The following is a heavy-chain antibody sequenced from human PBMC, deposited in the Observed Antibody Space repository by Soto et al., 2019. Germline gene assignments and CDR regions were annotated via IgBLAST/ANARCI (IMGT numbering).Heavy chain of an antibody. CDR1: GFTFSSYA. CDR2: ISGSGGST. J-gene: IGHJ4*02. CDR3: AKDVNWGPAGDFDY. Sequence: GGSLRLSCAASGFTFSSYAMSWVRRAPGKGLEWVSAISGSGGSTYYADSVKGRFTISRDNSKNTLYLQMNSLRAEDTAVYYCAKDVNWGPAGDFDYWGQGSLVTVSS. D-gene: IGHD7-27*01. V-gene: IGHV3-23*01.